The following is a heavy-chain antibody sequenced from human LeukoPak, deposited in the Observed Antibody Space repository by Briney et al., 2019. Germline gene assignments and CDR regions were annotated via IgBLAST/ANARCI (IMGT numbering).Heavy chain of an antibody. Sequence: PGGSLRLSCAAPGITFSNYNMNWVRQAPGKGLEWISAITSSSSYTFYADSVKGRFTISRDNSKNTLYLQMNSLRAEDTAVYYCARVPRASGWYFDYWGQGTLVTVSS. CDR2: ITSSSSYT. D-gene: IGHD6-19*01. CDR3: ARVPRASGWYFDY. V-gene: IGHV3-21*04. J-gene: IGHJ4*02. CDR1: GITFSNYN.